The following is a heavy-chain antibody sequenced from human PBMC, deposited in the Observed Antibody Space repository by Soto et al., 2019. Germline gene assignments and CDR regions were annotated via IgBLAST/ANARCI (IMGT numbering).Heavy chain of an antibody. CDR1: GYTFTNYA. Sequence: ASVKVSCKASGYTFTNYAMHWVRQAPGQRLEWMGWINPGNGNTKYSQRFQGRVTITRDTSASTAYMELSSLRSEDTAVYYCAREGTYYYYYYMDVWGKGTTVT. CDR3: AREGTYYYYYYMDV. D-gene: IGHD1-1*01. V-gene: IGHV1-3*01. CDR2: INPGNGNT. J-gene: IGHJ6*03.